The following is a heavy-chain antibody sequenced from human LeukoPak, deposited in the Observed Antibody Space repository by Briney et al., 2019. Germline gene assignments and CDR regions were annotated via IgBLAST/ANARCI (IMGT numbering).Heavy chain of an antibody. Sequence: GGSLRLSCAASGFTFSSYGMHWGRQAPGKRLEWVAVISYDGSNKYYADSVKGRFTISRDNSKNTLYLQMNSLRAEDTAVYYCAKDYRGAFDYWGQGTLVTVSS. CDR3: AKDYRGAFDY. CDR2: ISYDGSNK. J-gene: IGHJ4*02. V-gene: IGHV3-30*18. CDR1: GFTFSSYG. D-gene: IGHD3-10*01.